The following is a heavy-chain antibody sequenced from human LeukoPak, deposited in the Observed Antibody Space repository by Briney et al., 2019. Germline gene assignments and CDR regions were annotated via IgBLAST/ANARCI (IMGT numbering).Heavy chain of an antibody. V-gene: IGHV3-23*01. CDR1: GFTFSSYG. Sequence: PGGSLRLSCAASGFTFSSYGMSWVRQAPGKGLEWVSAISGSGGSTYYADSVKGRFTISRDNSKNTLYLQMNSLRAEDTAVYYCAKDVDIFRGANFDYWGQGTLVTVSS. CDR3: AKDVDIFRGANFDY. CDR2: ISGSGGST. D-gene: IGHD3-10*01. J-gene: IGHJ4*02.